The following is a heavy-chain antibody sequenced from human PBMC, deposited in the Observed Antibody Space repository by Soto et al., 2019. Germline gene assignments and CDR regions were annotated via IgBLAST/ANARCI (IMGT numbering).Heavy chain of an antibody. CDR1: GYTFTGYV. CDR2: INAGNGNT. Sequence: ALVKGSWKAFGYTFTGYVMHWVRQAPGQRLEWMGWINAGNGNTKYSQKFQGRVTITRDTSASTAYMELSSLRSEDTAVYYCARDHEGQLVLNAFDIWGQGIMVTVSS. V-gene: IGHV1-3*01. D-gene: IGHD6-6*01. J-gene: IGHJ3*02. CDR3: ARDHEGQLVLNAFDI.